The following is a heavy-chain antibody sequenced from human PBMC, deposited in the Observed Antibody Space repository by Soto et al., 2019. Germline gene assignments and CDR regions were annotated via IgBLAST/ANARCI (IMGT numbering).Heavy chain of an antibody. J-gene: IGHJ3*02. CDR1: GFAFNSYD. Sequence: EVQLLESGGGLVQPGGSLRLSCAASGFAFNSYDMTWVRQAPGKGLEWVSTISKSGATPYYADSVRGRFTISRDNFKNPLHLQMTSLRAEDTALYYCAKNQWGNVFDIWGQGTILTVSS. D-gene: IGHD3-16*01. CDR2: ISKSGATP. V-gene: IGHV3-23*01. CDR3: AKNQWGNVFDI.